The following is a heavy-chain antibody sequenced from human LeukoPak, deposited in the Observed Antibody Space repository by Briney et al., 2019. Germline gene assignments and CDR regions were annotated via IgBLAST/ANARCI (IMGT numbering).Heavy chain of an antibody. CDR2: IYPGDSDT. Sequence: GESLTISCKGSGYSLSTYWIGWVRQVPGKGLEWMGIIYPGDSDTRYSPSFQGQVTISVDKSISTAYLQWSSLKASDTAMYYCARPYCSSGSCYGTWYFDLWGRGTLVTVSS. CDR3: ARPYCSSGSCYGTWYFDL. D-gene: IGHD2-15*01. V-gene: IGHV5-51*01. J-gene: IGHJ2*01. CDR1: GYSLSTYW.